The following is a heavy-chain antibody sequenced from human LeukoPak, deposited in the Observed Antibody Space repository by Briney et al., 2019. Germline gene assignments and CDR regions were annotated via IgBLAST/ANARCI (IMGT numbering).Heavy chain of an antibody. CDR1: GFTFSSYW. CDR2: IKQDGSEE. Sequence: PGGSLRLSCAASGFTFSSYWMSWVRQAPGKGLEWVANIKQDGSEEYYVDSVKGRFTISRDNAKNSLYLQMNSLRAEDTAVYYCARAVLGDYFDCWGQGTLVTVSS. J-gene: IGHJ4*02. D-gene: IGHD5/OR15-5a*01. V-gene: IGHV3-7*01. CDR3: ARAVLGDYFDC.